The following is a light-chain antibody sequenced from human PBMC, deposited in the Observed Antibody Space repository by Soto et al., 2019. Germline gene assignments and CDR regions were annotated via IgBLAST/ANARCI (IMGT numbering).Light chain of an antibody. CDR3: SSYTNINTRACV. CDR2: EVT. V-gene: IGLV2-14*01. CDR1: SSDVGGHNF. J-gene: IGLJ1*01. Sequence: QSALTQPASVSGSPGQSITISCTGTSSDVGGHNFVSWYQHHPGKAPKLIIYEVTDRPSGVSNRFSGSKSGNTDSLTISGLQAEDEAEYYCSSYTNINTRACVFGTGTKVTV.